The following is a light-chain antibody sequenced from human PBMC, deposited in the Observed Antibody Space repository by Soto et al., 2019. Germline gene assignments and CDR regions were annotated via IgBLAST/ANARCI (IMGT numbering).Light chain of an antibody. J-gene: IGKJ4*01. V-gene: IGKV3-15*01. CDR2: GAS. CDR1: QSVSGN. CDR3: QQYNDWTPVT. Sequence: EIVMTQSPATLSVSPGERATLSCRASQSVSGNLAWYQQKPGQAPRLLIYGASTRATGIPARFSGSGSGTELTLNISSLQSEDFAVYYCQQYNDWTPVTFGGGTKVEIK.